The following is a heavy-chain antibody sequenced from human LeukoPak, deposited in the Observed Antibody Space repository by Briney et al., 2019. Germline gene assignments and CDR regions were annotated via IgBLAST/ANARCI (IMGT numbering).Heavy chain of an antibody. CDR2: INPSGGST. V-gene: IGHV1-46*01. J-gene: IGHJ4*02. Sequence: ASVKVSCKASGYTFTSYYMHWVRQAPGQGLEWMGIINPSGGSTSYAQKFQGRVTMTRDMSTSTAYMELSSLRSEDTAVYYCASWYSSSWYYFDYWGQGTLVTVSS. CDR3: ASWYSSSWYYFDY. CDR1: GYTFTSYY. D-gene: IGHD6-13*01.